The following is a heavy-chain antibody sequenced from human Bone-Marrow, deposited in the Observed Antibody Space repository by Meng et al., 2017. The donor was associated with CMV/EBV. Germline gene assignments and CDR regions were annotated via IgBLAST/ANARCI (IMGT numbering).Heavy chain of an antibody. CDR3: AKDTRPHSSGWHYVDY. D-gene: IGHD6-19*01. CDR2: IRYDGSNK. V-gene: IGHV3-30*02. J-gene: IGHJ4*02. Sequence: GESLKISCPASGFTFSSYGMHWVRQAPGKGLEWVAFIRYDGSNKYYADSVKGRFTISRDNSKNTLYLQMNSLRAEDTAVYYCAKDTRPHSSGWHYVDYWGQGTLVTVSS. CDR1: GFTFSSYG.